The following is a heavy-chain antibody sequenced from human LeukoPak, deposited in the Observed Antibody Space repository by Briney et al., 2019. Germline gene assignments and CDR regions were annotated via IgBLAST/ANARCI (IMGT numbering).Heavy chain of an antibody. J-gene: IGHJ3*02. CDR2: IYSGGST. Sequence: GGSLRLSCAAPGFTVSSNYMSWVRQAPGKGLEWVSVIYSGGSTYYADSVKGRFTISRDNSKNTLYLQMNSLRAEDTAVYYCARGRVGATTGAGAFDIWGQGTMVTVSS. V-gene: IGHV3-53*01. CDR1: GFTVSSNY. CDR3: ARGRVGATTGAGAFDI. D-gene: IGHD1-26*01.